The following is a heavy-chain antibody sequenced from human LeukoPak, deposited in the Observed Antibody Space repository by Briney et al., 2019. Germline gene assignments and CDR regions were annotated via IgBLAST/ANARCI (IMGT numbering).Heavy chain of an antibody. D-gene: IGHD2-15*01. CDR2: IYYSGST. V-gene: IGHV4-59*05. Sequence: PSETLSLTCTVSGGSISSYYWSWIRQPPGKGLEWIGSIYYSGSTYYNPSLKSRVTISVDTSKNQFSLKLSSVTAADTAVYYCASQGYCSGGSCFPFDYWGQGTLVTVSS. CDR1: GGSISSYY. CDR3: ASQGYCSGGSCFPFDY. J-gene: IGHJ4*02.